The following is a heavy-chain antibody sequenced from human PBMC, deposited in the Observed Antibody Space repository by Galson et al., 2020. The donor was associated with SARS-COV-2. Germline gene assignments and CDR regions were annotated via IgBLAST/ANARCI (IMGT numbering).Heavy chain of an antibody. CDR1: GGTFSSYA. J-gene: IGHJ4*02. D-gene: IGHD3-22*01. CDR2: IIPIFGTA. V-gene: IGHV1-69*13. Sequence: SVKVSCKASGGTFSSYAISWVRQAPGQGLEWMGGIIPIFGTANYAQKFQGRVTITADESTSTAYMELSSLRSEDTAVYYCARDQQGAYYDSSGYYYGSKLDYWGQGTLVTVSS. CDR3: ARDQQGAYYDSSGYYYGSKLDY.